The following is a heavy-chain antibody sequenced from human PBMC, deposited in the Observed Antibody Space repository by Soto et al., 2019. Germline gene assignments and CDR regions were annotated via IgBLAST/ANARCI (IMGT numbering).Heavy chain of an antibody. Sequence: ASVKVSCKVSGYTLTELSMHWVRQAPGKGLEWMGGFDPGDGETIYAQKFQGRVTMTEDTSTDTAYMELSSLRSEDTAVYYCATSGGYSYAHAFYGMDVWGQGTTVTVSS. CDR3: ATSGGYSYAHAFYGMDV. D-gene: IGHD5-18*01. V-gene: IGHV1-24*01. J-gene: IGHJ6*02. CDR2: FDPGDGET. CDR1: GYTLTELS.